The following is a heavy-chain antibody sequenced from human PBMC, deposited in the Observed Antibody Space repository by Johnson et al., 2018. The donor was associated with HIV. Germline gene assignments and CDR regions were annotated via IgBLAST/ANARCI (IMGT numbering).Heavy chain of an antibody. CDR1: GFTFSSYG. Sequence: QVQLVESGGGVVQPGGSLRLSCAASGFTFSSYGMHWVRQAPGKGLEWVAFIRYDGRNTYDADSVRGRFTISRDNSKNTLYLQMNSLRVEDTAVYYCAKDWDRWLQPPVDAFDIRGRGTMVTVSS. CDR2: IRYDGRNT. CDR3: AKDWDRWLQPPVDAFDI. D-gene: IGHD5-24*01. J-gene: IGHJ3*02. V-gene: IGHV3-30*02.